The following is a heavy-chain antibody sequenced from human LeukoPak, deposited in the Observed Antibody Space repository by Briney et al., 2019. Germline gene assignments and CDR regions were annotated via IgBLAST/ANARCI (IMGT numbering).Heavy chain of an antibody. J-gene: IGHJ4*02. CDR2: IKEDGSDK. CDR3: VSGGPANFDY. D-gene: IGHD3-16*01. CDR1: GFTFSGYW. V-gene: IGHV3-7*01. Sequence: PGGSLRLSCAVSGFTFSGYWMSWVRQAPGRRLEWVANIKEDGSDKYYVDSVKGRFTISRDNAKNSLYLQMNSLRDEDTAVYYCVSGGPANFDYWGQGTLVSVSS.